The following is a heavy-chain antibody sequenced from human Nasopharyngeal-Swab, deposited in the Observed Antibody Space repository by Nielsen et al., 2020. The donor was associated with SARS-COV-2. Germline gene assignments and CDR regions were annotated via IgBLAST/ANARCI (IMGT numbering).Heavy chain of an antibody. CDR2: IYYSGIT. CDR3: ARDQGLQFDH. CDR1: CCTITKYY. V-gene: IGHV4-59*01. D-gene: IGHD4-11*01. J-gene: IGHJ4*02. Sequence: SETLSLTCTVSCCTITKYYWLWIRQPPGKGLEWIVYIYYSGITNYKPSLESRVTMSVDTSKNQYCLKLTSVTAADTAVYYCARDQGLQFDHWGQGTLGTVSS.